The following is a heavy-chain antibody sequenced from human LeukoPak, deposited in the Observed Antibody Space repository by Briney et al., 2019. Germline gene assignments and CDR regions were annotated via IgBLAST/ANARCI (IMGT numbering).Heavy chain of an antibody. CDR2: IKQDGSEK. CDR1: GFTFSSYW. V-gene: IGHV3-7*04. CDR3: ARASYSSGWYRLTLYFDY. D-gene: IGHD6-19*01. Sequence: GGSLRLSCAASGFTFSSYWMSWVRQAPGKGLEWVANIKQDGSEKYYVDSVKGRFTISRDNATNSLYLQMNSLRAEDTAVYYCARASYSSGWYRLTLYFDYWGQGTLVTVSS. J-gene: IGHJ4*02.